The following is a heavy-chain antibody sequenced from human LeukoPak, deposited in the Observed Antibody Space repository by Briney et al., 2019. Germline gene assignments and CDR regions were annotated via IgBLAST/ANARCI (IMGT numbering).Heavy chain of an antibody. Sequence: GGSLRLSCAASGFTFSNAWMSWVRQAPGKGLEWIGRVKNKADGGTKDYAAPVKGRFTISRDDSKNTLYLQMNSLKTEDTGVYYCSPLGSNGYHDYWSFDLWGRGTLVIVSS. CDR2: VKNKADGGTK. D-gene: IGHD3-16*01. J-gene: IGHJ2*01. V-gene: IGHV3-15*01. CDR1: GFTFSNAW. CDR3: SPLGSNGYHDYWSFDL.